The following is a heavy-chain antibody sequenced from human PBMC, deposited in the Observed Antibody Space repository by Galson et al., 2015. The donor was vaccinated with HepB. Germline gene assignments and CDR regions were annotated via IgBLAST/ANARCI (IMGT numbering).Heavy chain of an antibody. CDR2: SIPIFGTA. CDR1: GGTFSSYA. V-gene: IGHV1-69*13. J-gene: IGHJ1*01. Sequence: SVKVSCKASGGTFSSYAISWARQAPGQGLEWMGGSIPIFGTADYAQKFQDRLTITADESTSTVYMELRSLRSEDTAVYYCARVGLEQYQLLYRSFGYFQHWGQGTLVTVSS. CDR3: ARVGLEQYQLLYRSFGYFQH. D-gene: IGHD2-2*02.